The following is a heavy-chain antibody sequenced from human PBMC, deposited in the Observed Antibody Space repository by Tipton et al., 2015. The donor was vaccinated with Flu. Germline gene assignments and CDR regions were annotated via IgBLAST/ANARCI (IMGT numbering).Heavy chain of an antibody. D-gene: IGHD3-10*01. CDR3: ARGSGSGTFVIFDY. V-gene: IGHV4-4*07. Sequence: LRLSCTVSGGSLSSFYWTWIRQPAGRGLEWIGRVYSSGITKYNPSLKSRVTMSVDTSKNQFSLSLSSVTAADTAVYYCARGSGSGTFVIFDYWGQGTLVAVSS. J-gene: IGHJ4*02. CDR2: VYSSGIT. CDR1: GGSLSSFY.